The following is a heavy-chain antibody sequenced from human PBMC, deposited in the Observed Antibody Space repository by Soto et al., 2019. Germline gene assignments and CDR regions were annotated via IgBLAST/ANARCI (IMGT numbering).Heavy chain of an antibody. CDR1: GYTFTGYA. D-gene: IGHD4-17*01. Sequence: ASVKVSCKASGYTFTGYAMHWVRQAPGQRLEWMGGIIAVNGKTNYSQKFQGRVTITADASTSTAYMELSSLRSEDTAVYYCARSPTTDNWFDPWGQGTLVTV. CDR3: ARSPTTDNWFDP. J-gene: IGHJ5*02. V-gene: IGHV1-3*01. CDR2: IIAVNGKT.